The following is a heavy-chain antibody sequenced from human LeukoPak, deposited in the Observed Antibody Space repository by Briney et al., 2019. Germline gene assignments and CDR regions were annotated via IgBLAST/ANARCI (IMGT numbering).Heavy chain of an antibody. D-gene: IGHD7-27*01. CDR2: ISTGSSTI. CDR1: GFTFSSYS. J-gene: IGHJ4*02. CDR3: ARESITGDRDFDY. V-gene: IGHV3-48*01. Sequence: PGGSLRLSCAASGFTFSSYSMNWVRQAPGRGLEWVSYISTGSSTIYYADPVKGRFTISRDNARNSLYLLMNSLRADDAAVYYCARESITGDRDFDYWGQGTLITVSS.